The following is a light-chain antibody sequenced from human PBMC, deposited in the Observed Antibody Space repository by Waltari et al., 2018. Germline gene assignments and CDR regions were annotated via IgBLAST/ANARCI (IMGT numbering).Light chain of an antibody. CDR3: LQASSFPLT. Sequence: DIQMTQSPSFVPAAVGDRVTIPCRASQGINIWLAWYQQKPGRGPRLLIFDASSLQSGVPSRFSGSGYGTDFILTISSLQPEDFATYYCLQASSFPLTLGGGTKVEIK. CDR1: QGINIW. J-gene: IGKJ4*01. V-gene: IGKV1-12*01. CDR2: DAS.